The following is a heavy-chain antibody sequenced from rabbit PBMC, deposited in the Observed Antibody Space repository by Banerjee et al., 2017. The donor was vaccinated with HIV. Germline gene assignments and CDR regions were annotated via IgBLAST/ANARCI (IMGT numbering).Heavy chain of an antibody. CDR2: IDPVFGST. D-gene: IGHD1-1*01. Sequence: QEQLVESGGGLVQPGGSLKLSCKASGFDFSSYGVSWVRQAPGKGLEWIGYIDPVFGSTYYASWVNGRFTISSHNAQNTLYLQLNSLTAADTATYFCARDPYARSGGYFNLWGQGTLVTVS. V-gene: IGHV1S47*01. CDR3: ARDPYARSGGYFNL. J-gene: IGHJ4*01. CDR1: GFDFSSYG.